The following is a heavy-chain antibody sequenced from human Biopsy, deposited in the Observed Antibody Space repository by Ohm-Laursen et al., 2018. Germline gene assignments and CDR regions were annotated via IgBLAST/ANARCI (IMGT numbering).Heavy chain of an antibody. CDR1: GFIFSNYA. V-gene: IGHV3-48*03. CDR3: ATEVVPAGIGGHWLDP. Sequence: SLRLSCAASGFIFSNYAMNWVRQAPGKGLEWLSYISSGGGIIYYADSVKGRFTISRDNAKNSLFLQMNSLRAEDTAVYYCATEVVPAGIGGHWLDPWGQGTLVTVSS. CDR2: ISSGGGII. D-gene: IGHD2-2*01. J-gene: IGHJ5*02.